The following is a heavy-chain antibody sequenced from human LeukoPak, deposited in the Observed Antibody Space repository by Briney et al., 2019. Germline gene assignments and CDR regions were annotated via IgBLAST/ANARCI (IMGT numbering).Heavy chain of an antibody. V-gene: IGHV3-48*03. CDR2: ISGNGDTI. D-gene: IGHD3-16*01. J-gene: IGHJ4*02. Sequence: GGSLRLSCAASGFIFSSYEMNWFRQAPGKGLEWISYISGNGDTIYYADSVKGRFTISRDNRKNSLSLQMSSLRVEDPAVYYCVSAYGGLLDYWGQGTLVTVSS. CDR3: VSAYGGLLDY. CDR1: GFIFSSYE.